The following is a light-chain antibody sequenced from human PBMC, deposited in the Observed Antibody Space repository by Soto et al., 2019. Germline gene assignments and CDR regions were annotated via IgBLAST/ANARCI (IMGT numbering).Light chain of an antibody. J-gene: IGLJ1*01. CDR2: EVS. V-gene: IGLV2-14*01. Sequence: ALTQPASVSGSPGQSITISCTGTSSDVGGYNYVSWYQQHLGKAPKLMIYEVSNRPSGVSNRFSGSKSGNTASLTISGLQAEDEADYYCSSYTSSSTPYVFGTGTKGTVL. CDR3: SSYTSSSTPYV. CDR1: SSDVGGYNY.